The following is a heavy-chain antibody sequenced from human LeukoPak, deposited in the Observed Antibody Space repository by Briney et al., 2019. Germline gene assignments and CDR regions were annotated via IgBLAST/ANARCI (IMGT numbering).Heavy chain of an antibody. D-gene: IGHD3-16*01. CDR3: ARGVPGGWYFDL. CDR2: INGDGSRT. J-gene: IGHJ2*01. Sequence: PGGSLRLSCAASGFTFSSYWMHWVRQAPGKGLVWVSRINGDGSRTNYADSVKGRFAISRDNAENTVNLQIYSLKAEDTADYFGARGVPGGWYFDLWGRATLVTVSS. CDR1: GFTFSSYW. V-gene: IGHV3-74*01.